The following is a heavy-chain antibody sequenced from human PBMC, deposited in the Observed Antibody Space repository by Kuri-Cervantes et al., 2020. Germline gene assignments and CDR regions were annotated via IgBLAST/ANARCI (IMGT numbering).Heavy chain of an antibody. V-gene: IGHV1-3*01. J-gene: IGHJ6*03. CDR3: ESEELWFREPEPGYYYYYMDV. Sequence: ASVKVSCKASGYTFTSYAMHWVRQPPGQGVEWMGWINGGNGNTRYSHKFQGRVTITRDPSTSPAYLQLRSLRSADTAVYYCESEELWFREPEPGYYYYYMDVWRKGTTVTISS. D-gene: IGHD3-10*01. CDR1: GYTFTSYA. CDR2: INGGNGNT.